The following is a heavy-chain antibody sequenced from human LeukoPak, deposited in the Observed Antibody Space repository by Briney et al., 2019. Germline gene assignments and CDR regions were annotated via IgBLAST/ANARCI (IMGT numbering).Heavy chain of an antibody. V-gene: IGHV3-30*18. Sequence: PGGSLRLSCAASGFTLGSYTMNWVRQAPGKGLEWVAVISYDGSNKYYADSVKGRFTISRDNSKNTLYLQMNSLRAEDTAVYYCAKDHGDGYNIGYYFDYWGQGTLVTVSS. CDR2: ISYDGSNK. D-gene: IGHD5-24*01. CDR3: AKDHGDGYNIGYYFDY. CDR1: GFTLGSYT. J-gene: IGHJ4*02.